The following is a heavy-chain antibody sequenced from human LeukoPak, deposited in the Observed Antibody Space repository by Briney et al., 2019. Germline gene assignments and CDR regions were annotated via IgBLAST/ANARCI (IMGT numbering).Heavy chain of an antibody. CDR2: ISYDGSNK. CDR1: GFTFSSYA. CDR3: ARTRSSGYLTFGY. D-gene: IGHD3-22*01. V-gene: IGHV3-30-3*01. J-gene: IGHJ4*02. Sequence: GGSLRLSCAASGFTFSSYAMHWVRQAPGKGLEWVAVISYDGSNKYYADSVKGRFTISRDNSKNTLYLQMDSLRAEDTAVYYCARTRSSGYLTFGYWGQGLLVTVSS.